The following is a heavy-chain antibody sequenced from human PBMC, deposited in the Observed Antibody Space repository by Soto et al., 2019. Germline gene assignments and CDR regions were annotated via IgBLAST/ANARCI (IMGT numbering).Heavy chain of an antibody. CDR1: GGSISSYY. CDR3: ARESKYGSGIDY. CDR2: IYYSGST. Sequence: SETLSLTCTVSGGSISSYYWSWIRQPPGKGLEWIGYIYYSGSTNYNPSLKSRVTISVDTSKNQFSLKLSSVTAADTAVYYCARESKYGSGIDYWGQGTLVTVSS. J-gene: IGHJ4*02. D-gene: IGHD3-10*01. V-gene: IGHV4-59*01.